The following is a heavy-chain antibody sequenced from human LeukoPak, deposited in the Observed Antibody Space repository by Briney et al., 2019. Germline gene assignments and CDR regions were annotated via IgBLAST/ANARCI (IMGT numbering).Heavy chain of an antibody. Sequence: SETLSLTCAVYGGSFSGYYWSWIRQPPGKGLEWIGEINHSGSTNYNPSLKSRVTISVDTSKNQFSLKLSSVTAADTAVYYCARVGLSEVVVLDYWGQGTLVTVSS. CDR1: GGSFSGYY. CDR2: INHSGST. V-gene: IGHV4-34*01. CDR3: ARVGLSEVVVLDY. J-gene: IGHJ4*02. D-gene: IGHD2-15*01.